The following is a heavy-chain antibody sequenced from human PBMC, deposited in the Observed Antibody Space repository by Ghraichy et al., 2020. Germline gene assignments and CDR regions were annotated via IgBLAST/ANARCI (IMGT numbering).Heavy chain of an antibody. Sequence: SETLSLTCTVSGGSISSYYWSWIRQPPGKRLEWIGYIYYSGSTNYNPSLKSRVTISVDTSKNQFSLKLSSVTAADTAVYYCARDLALYYFDYWGQGTLVTVSS. CDR2: IYYSGST. J-gene: IGHJ4*02. CDR3: ARDLALYYFDY. CDR1: GGSISSYY. V-gene: IGHV4-59*01.